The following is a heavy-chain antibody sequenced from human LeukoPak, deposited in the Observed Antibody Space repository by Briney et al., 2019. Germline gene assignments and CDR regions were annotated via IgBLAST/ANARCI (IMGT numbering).Heavy chain of an antibody. CDR1: GGSISSGGYS. CDR2: IYYSGST. Sequence: SETLSLTCTVSGGSISSGGYSWRWIRQHPGKGLEWIGYIYYSGSTYYNPSLKSRVTISVDTSKNQFSLKLSSVTAADSAVYYCAVVVAATPPYYYYYMDVWGKGTTVTVSS. V-gene: IGHV4-31*03. D-gene: IGHD2-15*01. CDR3: AVVVAATPPYYYYYMDV. J-gene: IGHJ6*03.